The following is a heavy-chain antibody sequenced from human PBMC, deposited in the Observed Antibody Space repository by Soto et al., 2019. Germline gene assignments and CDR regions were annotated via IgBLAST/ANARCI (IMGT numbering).Heavy chain of an antibody. Sequence: SQTLSLPCAISGDSVSSNSAAWNWIRQSPSRGLEWRGRTYYRSKWYNDYAVSVKSRLTINPDTSKNQFSLQLNSVTPEDTAVHYCARARLYISGWDYSYYYGMDVWGQGTTVTVSS. D-gene: IGHD5-18*01. CDR2: TYYRSKWYN. V-gene: IGHV6-1*01. J-gene: IGHJ6*02. CDR3: ARARLYISGWDYSYYYGMDV. CDR1: GDSVSSNSAA.